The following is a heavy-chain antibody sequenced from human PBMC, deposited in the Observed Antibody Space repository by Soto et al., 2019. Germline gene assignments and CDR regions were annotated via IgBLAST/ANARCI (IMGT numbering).Heavy chain of an antibody. CDR3: ARHPYSYGSGKSRFDP. J-gene: IGHJ5*02. CDR2: ISYSGST. V-gene: IGHV4-39*01. D-gene: IGHD3-10*01. CDR1: GGSLTYTDYY. Sequence: SETLSLTCTVSGGSLTYTDYYWGWIRQPPGKGLEWIAGISYSGSTFYNPSLRSRVTMSVDTSENQFSLKLTSVTATDTAIYYCARHPYSYGSGKSRFDPWGQGTLVTVSS.